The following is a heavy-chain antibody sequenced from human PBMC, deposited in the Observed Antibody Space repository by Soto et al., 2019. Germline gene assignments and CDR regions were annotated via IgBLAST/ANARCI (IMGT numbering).Heavy chain of an antibody. D-gene: IGHD5-18*01. CDR2: IYSGGST. J-gene: IGHJ4*02. CDR1: GFTVSSNY. Sequence: GGSLRLSCAASGFTVSSNYMSWVRQAPGKGLEWVSVIYSGGSTYYADSVKGRFTISRDNSKNTLYLQMNSLRAEDTAVYYCTRVVDVDTAEFLFDYWGQGTLVTVSS. CDR3: TRVVDVDTAEFLFDY. V-gene: IGHV3-53*01.